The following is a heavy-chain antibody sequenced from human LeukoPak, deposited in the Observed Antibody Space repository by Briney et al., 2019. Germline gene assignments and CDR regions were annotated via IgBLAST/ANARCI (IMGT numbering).Heavy chain of an antibody. J-gene: IGHJ4*02. V-gene: IGHV4-39*07. D-gene: IGHD3-3*01. Sequence: KPSETLSLTCTVSGGSISSSSYYWGWIRQPPGKGLEWIGSIYYSGSTYYNPSLKSRVTISVDTSKNQFSLKLSSVTAADTAVYYCARGYYDFWSAWGVPPYYFDYWGQGTLVTVSS. CDR3: ARGYYDFWSAWGVPPYYFDY. CDR2: IYYSGST. CDR1: GGSISSSSYY.